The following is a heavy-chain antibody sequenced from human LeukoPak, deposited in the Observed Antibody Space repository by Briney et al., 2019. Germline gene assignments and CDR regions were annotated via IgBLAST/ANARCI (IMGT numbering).Heavy chain of an antibody. V-gene: IGHV3-11*01. CDR1: GFTFSDYY. CDR2: ISSSGSTI. D-gene: IGHD3-10*01. Sequence: GGSLRLSCAASGFTFSDYYMSWIRQAPGKGLEWVSYISSSGSTIYYADSAKGRFTISRDNAKNSLYLQMNSLRAEDTAVYYCARAVPSGELWFGELLPYFDYWGQGTLVTVSS. J-gene: IGHJ4*02. CDR3: ARAVPSGELWFGELLPYFDY.